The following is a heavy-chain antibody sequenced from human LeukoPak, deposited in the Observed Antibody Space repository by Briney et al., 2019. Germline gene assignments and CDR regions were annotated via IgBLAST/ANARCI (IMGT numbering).Heavy chain of an antibody. CDR3: AREGAARPDFDY. D-gene: IGHD6-6*01. CDR1: GYTFTSYG. CDR2: ISAYNGNT. J-gene: IGHJ4*02. Sequence: GASVKVSCKASGYTFTSYGISWVRQAPGQGLEWMGWISAYNGNTNYAQKLQGRVTMTRDMSTSTVYMELSSLRSEDTAVYYCAREGAARPDFDYWGQGTLVTVSS. V-gene: IGHV1-18*01.